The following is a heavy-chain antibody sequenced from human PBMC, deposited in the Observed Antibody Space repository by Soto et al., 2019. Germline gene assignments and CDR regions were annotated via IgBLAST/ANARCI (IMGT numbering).Heavy chain of an antibody. V-gene: IGHV3-33*01. D-gene: IGHD4-17*01. CDR3: ARGRGGSYGGNSAHYDV. CDR2: IWYDGSKE. J-gene: IGHJ3*01. Sequence: QVHLVESGGGVVQPGTSLRLSCEASGFTFSGFGMHWVRQTPGKGLEWVAVIWYDGSKEYFADCVKGRFTISRDNSKNALYLQMNSLRAEDSAIYYCARGRGGSYGGNSAHYDVWGQGKLVTVSS. CDR1: GFTFSGFG.